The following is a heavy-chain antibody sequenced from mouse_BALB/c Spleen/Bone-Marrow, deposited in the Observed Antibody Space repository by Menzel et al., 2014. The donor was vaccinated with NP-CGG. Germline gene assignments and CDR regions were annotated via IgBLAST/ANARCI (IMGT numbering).Heavy chain of an antibody. CDR1: GFSLTGYG. Sequence: VQLVESGPGLVAPSQSLSIPCTVSGFSLTGYGVNWVRQPPGKGLEWLGMIWGDGSTDYNSALKSRLSISKDNSKSQVFLKMNSLQTDDTARYYCARGGNYYAMDYWGQGTSVTVSS. D-gene: IGHD2-1*01. CDR2: IWGDGST. CDR3: ARGGNYYAMDY. J-gene: IGHJ4*01. V-gene: IGHV2-6-7*01.